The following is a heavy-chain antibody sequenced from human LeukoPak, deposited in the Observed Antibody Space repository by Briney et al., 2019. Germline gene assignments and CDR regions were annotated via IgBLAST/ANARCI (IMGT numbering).Heavy chain of an antibody. CDR1: GYTFTGYY. J-gene: IGHJ3*02. CDR2: INPKSGGT. V-gene: IGHV1-2*02. CDR3: ARERGYCSSSTCYTSDAFDI. D-gene: IGHD2-2*02. Sequence: GASVKVSCKTSGYTFTGYYMHWVRQAPGHGLEWMGWINPKSGGTNYAQRFQGRVTMTRDTSISTAYMEPSRLRSDDTAVYYCARERGYCSSSTCYTSDAFDIWGQGTMVTVSS.